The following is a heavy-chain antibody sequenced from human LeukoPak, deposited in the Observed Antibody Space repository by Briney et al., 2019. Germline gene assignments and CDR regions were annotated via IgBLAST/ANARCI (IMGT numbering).Heavy chain of an antibody. Sequence: GGSLRLSCLGSGFTFRNYPMYWVRQAPGKGLEWMAVISYDGNTKYYADSVKGRFTLSRDNSKSTLNLQMNSLRPEDTAVYYCAKSQVTGWYDFDYWGQGTLVIVSS. CDR3: AKSQVTGWYDFDY. J-gene: IGHJ4*02. CDR1: GFTFRNYP. D-gene: IGHD6-19*01. CDR2: ISYDGNTK. V-gene: IGHV3-30*04.